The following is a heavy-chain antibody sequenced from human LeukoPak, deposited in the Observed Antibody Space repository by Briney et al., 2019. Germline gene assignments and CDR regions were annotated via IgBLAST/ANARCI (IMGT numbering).Heavy chain of an antibody. Sequence: SETLSLTCTVSGGSISSYYWNWIRQPPGKGLEWIGYIYYSGSTNYNPSLKSRVTISVDTSKNQFSLKVSSVTAADTAVYYCARGSLAIFGVVIIGGSFDYWGQGTLVTVSS. D-gene: IGHD3-3*01. V-gene: IGHV4-59*12. CDR2: IYYSGST. CDR1: GGSISSYY. J-gene: IGHJ4*02. CDR3: ARGSLAIFGVVIIGGSFDY.